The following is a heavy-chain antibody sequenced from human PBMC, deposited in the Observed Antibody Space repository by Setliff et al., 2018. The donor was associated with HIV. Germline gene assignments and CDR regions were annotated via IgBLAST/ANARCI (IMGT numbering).Heavy chain of an antibody. CDR2: ISSSGNT. V-gene: IGHV4-39*01. J-gene: IGHJ4*02. CDR3: ARGQQLVPFDY. Sequence: SETLSLTCTVSGGSISSTSYYWGWIRQPPGTGLEWIGSISSSGNTYYNPSLKSRVTTSVDTPKNQFSLKLNSVTAADTAVYYCARGQQLVPFDYWGQGTLVTVSS. D-gene: IGHD6-13*01. CDR1: GGSISSTSYY.